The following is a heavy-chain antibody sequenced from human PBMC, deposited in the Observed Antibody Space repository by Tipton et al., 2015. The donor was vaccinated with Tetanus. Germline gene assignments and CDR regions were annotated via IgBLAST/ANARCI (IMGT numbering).Heavy chain of an antibody. CDR1: GGSLSRYY. D-gene: IGHD1-20*01. CDR3: ARRRYTWNRGGFDL. CDR2: VDDSGST. J-gene: IGHJ3*01. V-gene: IGHV4-34*01. Sequence: GLVKPSDTLSLTCAVYGGSLSRYYWTWIRQPPGKGLEWIGEVDDSGSTNYSPSLKSRLTMSVDTSEQHFSLNLNSVTASDTAMYYCARRRYTWNRGGFDLWGQGTMVTVSS.